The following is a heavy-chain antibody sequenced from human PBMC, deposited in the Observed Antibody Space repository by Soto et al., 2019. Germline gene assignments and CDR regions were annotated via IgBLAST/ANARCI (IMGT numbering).Heavy chain of an antibody. D-gene: IGHD6-13*01. J-gene: IGHJ4*02. CDR3: ASPLAAAGSTGYGVVGATSDFDY. Sequence: SVKVSCKASGGTFSSYAISWVRQAPGQGLEWMGGIIPIFGTANYAQKFQGRVTITADESTSTAYMELSSLRSEDTAVYYCASPLAAAGSTGYGVVGATSDFDYWGQGTLVTVSS. CDR2: IIPIFGTA. V-gene: IGHV1-69*13. CDR1: GGTFSSYA.